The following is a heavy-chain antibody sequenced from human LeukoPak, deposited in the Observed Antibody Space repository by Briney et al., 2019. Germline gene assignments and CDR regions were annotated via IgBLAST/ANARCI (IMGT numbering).Heavy chain of an antibody. CDR3: AKDSPNCSSTSCYSGWFDP. CDR2: ISYVGSNK. D-gene: IGHD2-2*01. Sequence: PGGSLRLSCAASGFTFGSYGMHWVRQAPGKGLEWVAVISYVGSNKYYADSVKGRFTISRDNSKNTLYLQMNSLRAEDTAVYYCAKDSPNCSSTSCYSGWFDPWGQGTLVTVSS. V-gene: IGHV3-30*18. J-gene: IGHJ5*02. CDR1: GFTFGSYG.